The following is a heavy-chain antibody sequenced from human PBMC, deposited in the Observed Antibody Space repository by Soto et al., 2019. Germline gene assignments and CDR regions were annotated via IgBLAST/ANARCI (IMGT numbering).Heavy chain of an antibody. Sequence: EGSMRLSCAASGLPFSSYCMNWIRPAPGKGLEWVSIISGSGGVTSYADSVKGRFTISRDNSKNSLFLQMKSLRDEDTAVYYCAKVIDCGVSRCDDGIDSCGHGTLVTVSS. J-gene: IGHJ3*02. CDR1: GLPFSSYC. V-gene: IGHV3-23*01. CDR2: ISGSGGVT. D-gene: IGHD2-21*01. CDR3: AKVIDCGVSRCDDGIDS.